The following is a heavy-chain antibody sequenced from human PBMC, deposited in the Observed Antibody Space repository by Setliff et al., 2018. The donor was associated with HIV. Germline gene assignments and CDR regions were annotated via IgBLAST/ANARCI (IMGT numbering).Heavy chain of an antibody. J-gene: IGHJ4*02. Sequence: SETLSLTCTVSGDSVSGNYWSENYWSWIRQSPGKGLEWIGYFRTSKDFTYNPSLKTPATVSLDTSKNHFSLKLSSVTAADTAVYYCARSGLTYYYDSSCYWDWGQGTQVTVS. CDR1: GDSVSGNYWS. CDR2: FRTSKDF. CDR3: ARSGLTYYYDSSCYWD. V-gene: IGHV4-4*08. D-gene: IGHD3-22*01.